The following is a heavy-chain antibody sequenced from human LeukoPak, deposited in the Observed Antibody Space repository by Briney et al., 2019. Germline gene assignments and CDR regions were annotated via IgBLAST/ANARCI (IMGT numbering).Heavy chain of an antibody. Sequence: GGSLRLSCAASGFTFSSYAMSWVRQPPGKGLEWVSGISGSGDNTYYADSVKGRFTISRDNSKNTLYLQMSSLRAEDTAVYFCAKGGRAVGLLFDYWGQGTLVTVSS. V-gene: IGHV3-23*01. D-gene: IGHD6-13*01. CDR2: ISGSGDNT. CDR3: AKGGRAVGLLFDY. J-gene: IGHJ4*02. CDR1: GFTFSSYA.